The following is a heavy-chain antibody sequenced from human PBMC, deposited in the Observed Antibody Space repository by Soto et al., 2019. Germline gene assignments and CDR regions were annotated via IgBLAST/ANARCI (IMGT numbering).Heavy chain of an antibody. CDR2: IIPILGIA. CDR3: ARGLTGTTIEGLYNWFDP. J-gene: IGHJ5*02. Sequence: QVQLVQSGAEVKKPGSSVKVSCKASGGTFSSYTISWVRHAPGQGLEWMGRIIPILGIANYAQKFQGRVTITADKSTSTAYMELSSLRSEDTAVYYCARGLTGTTIEGLYNWFDPWGQGTLVTVSS. D-gene: IGHD1-20*01. CDR1: GGTFSSYT. V-gene: IGHV1-69*02.